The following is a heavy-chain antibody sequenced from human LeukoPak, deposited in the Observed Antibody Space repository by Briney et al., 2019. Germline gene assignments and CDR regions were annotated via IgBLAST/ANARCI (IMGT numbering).Heavy chain of an antibody. J-gene: IGHJ6*02. V-gene: IGHV3-21*01. Sequence: GGSLRLSCAASGFTFSSYSMNWVRQAPGKGLEWVSSISSSSSYIYYADSVKGRFTISRDNAKNSLYLQMNSLRAEDTAVYYCARDKGDYEFVWGNYRSYHDYGMDVWGQGTTVTVSS. CDR1: GFTFSSYS. D-gene: IGHD3-16*02. CDR3: ARDKGDYEFVWGNYRSYHDYGMDV. CDR2: ISSSSSYI.